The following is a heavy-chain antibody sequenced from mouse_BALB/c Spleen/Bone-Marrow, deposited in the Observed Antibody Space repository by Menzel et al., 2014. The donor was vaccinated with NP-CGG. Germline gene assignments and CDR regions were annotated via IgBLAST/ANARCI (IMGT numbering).Heavy chain of an antibody. V-gene: IGHV2-6-1*01. Sequence: QVQLKESGPGLVSPSPSLSITCTISGFSLTSYGVHWVRQPPGKGLEWLVVIWRDGSITYSSALKSRLVISKDNSKSQVFLKMSSLEADDTAICYCARHGNDGCYLAYWDQGSLVTISA. CDR1: GFSLTSYG. CDR2: IWRDGSI. J-gene: IGHJ3*01. CDR3: ARHGNDGCYLAY. D-gene: IGHD2-3*01.